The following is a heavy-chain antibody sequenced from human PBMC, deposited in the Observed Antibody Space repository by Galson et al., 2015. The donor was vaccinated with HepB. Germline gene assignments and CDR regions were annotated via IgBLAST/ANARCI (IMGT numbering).Heavy chain of an antibody. CDR2: INPSGGST. D-gene: IGHD3-10*01. J-gene: IGHJ6*02. Sequence: SVKVSCKASGYTFTSYYMHWVRQAPGQGLEWMGIINPSGGSTSYAQKFQGRVTMTRDTSTSTVYMELSSLRSEDTAVYYCARSRSDRFGNYYYYYGMDVWGQGTTVTVSS. CDR3: ARSRSDRFGNYYYYYGMDV. V-gene: IGHV1-46*01. CDR1: GYTFTSYY.